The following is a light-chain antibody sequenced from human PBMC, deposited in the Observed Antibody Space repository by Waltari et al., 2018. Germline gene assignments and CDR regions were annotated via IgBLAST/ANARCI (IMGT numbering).Light chain of an antibody. Sequence: QSALTPPASLSGSPGQSITISCTGTSRDVGSSNLVSWYQQHPGKAPKLIIWEGSKRPSGVSTRFSGSKSGNTASLAISGLQAEGEADYHCCSYAGGSAFVVFGGGTKLTVL. J-gene: IGLJ2*01. CDR2: EGS. CDR1: SRDVGSSNL. V-gene: IGLV2-23*03. CDR3: CSYAGGSAFVV.